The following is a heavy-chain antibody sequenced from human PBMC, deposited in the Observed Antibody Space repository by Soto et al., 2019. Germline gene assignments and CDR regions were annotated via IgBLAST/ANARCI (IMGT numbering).Heavy chain of an antibody. CDR2: ISYDGSDK. CDR3: VGGQYYFDY. J-gene: IGHJ4*02. D-gene: IGHD2-15*01. V-gene: IGHV3-30*03. Sequence: QVQLVESGGGVVQPGRSLRLSCAASGFPFTSYGMHWVREGPDKGLEWVATISYDGSDKYYSDSVKGRFTISRDNSKNTLDLQISSLRPEEGALYYCVGGQYYFDYRGEGTLVIVSS. CDR1: GFPFTSYG.